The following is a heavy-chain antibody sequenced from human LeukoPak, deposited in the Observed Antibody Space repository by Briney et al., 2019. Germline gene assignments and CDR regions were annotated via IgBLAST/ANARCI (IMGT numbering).Heavy chain of an antibody. CDR1: GFSFSSYA. Sequence: PGGSLRLSCAASGFSFSSYAMSWVRQAPGKGLEWVSIITGETTFYAESVQGRFTISRDSSKNTLYLQMNSLRAEDTAVYYCARKFYYDSSGSDAFDIWGQGTMVTVSS. CDR3: ARKFYYDSSGSDAFDI. V-gene: IGHV3-23*01. J-gene: IGHJ3*02. D-gene: IGHD3-22*01. CDR2: ITGETT.